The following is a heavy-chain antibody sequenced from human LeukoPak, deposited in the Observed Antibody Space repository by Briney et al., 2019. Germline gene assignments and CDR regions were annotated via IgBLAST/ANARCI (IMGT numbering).Heavy chain of an antibody. CDR2: IYTSGST. Sequence: PSETLSLTCTVSGGSISSYYWSWIRQPAGKGLEWIGRIYTSGSTNYNPSLKSRVTILVDTPKNQFSLKLSSVTAADTAVYYCARGWVPQGYYFYYYMDVWGKGTTVTISS. CDR3: ARGWVPQGYYFYYYMDV. J-gene: IGHJ6*03. CDR1: GGSISSYY. V-gene: IGHV4-4*07. D-gene: IGHD5-24*01.